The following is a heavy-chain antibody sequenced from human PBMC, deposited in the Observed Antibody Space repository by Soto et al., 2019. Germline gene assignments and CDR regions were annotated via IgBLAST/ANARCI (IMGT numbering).Heavy chain of an antibody. CDR3: ARRSCGGNWLDP. V-gene: IGHV4-61*01. CDR2: ISNSGST. CDR1: GGSVSSGTYY. Sequence: QVQLQEWGPGLVKPSETLSLTCIVSGGSVSSGTYYWIWIRQPPGRGLEWIGYISNSGSTNYNPSRQSRVTISADTSTNQYSLKRNSVTAADPAVYYCARRSCGGNWLDPWGQGTLVPLSS. J-gene: IGHJ5*01. D-gene: IGHD2-21*01.